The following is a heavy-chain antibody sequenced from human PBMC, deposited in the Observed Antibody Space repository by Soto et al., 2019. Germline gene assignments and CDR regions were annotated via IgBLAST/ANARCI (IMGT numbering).Heavy chain of an antibody. D-gene: IGHD6-6*01. CDR3: ANDSSITAAGSGGWLDP. CDR1: GFDLNTDG. Sequence: QVPLVQSGGGVVQPGRPLRLSCAASGFDLNTDGLHWVRQAPVTGVEWVAGISFDGGNQYYADSVKGRFTISKDKSNNTLFLQMNSLGAEDTATYYCANDSSITAAGSGGWLDPWGQGTLVIVSS. CDR2: ISFDGGNQ. V-gene: IGHV3-30*18. J-gene: IGHJ5*02.